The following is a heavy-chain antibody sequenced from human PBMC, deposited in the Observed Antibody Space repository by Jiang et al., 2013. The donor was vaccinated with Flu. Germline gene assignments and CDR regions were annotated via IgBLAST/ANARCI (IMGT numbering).Heavy chain of an antibody. D-gene: IGHD6-13*01. Sequence: SCKASGYTFIYSAIHWVRQAPGQRLEWMGWINAGNGNTKYSQKFQGRVTITTDPSASTTYMELSSLRFEDTSVYYCARDRGAASYYFDYWGHGNPGHRLL. CDR1: GYTFIYSA. CDR2: INAGNGNT. J-gene: IGHJ4*02. V-gene: IGHV1-3*01. CDR3: ARDRGAASYYFDY.